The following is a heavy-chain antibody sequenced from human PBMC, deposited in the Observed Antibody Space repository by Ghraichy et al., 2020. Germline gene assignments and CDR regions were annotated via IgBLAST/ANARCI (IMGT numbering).Heavy chain of an antibody. CDR2: INPNSGGT. CDR3: ARQIMEAQGAFDI. D-gene: IGHD3-16*01. V-gene: IGHV1-2*04. CDR1: GYTFTGYY. J-gene: IGHJ3*02. Sequence: ASVKVSCKASGYTFTGYYMHWVRQAPGQGLEWMGWINPNSGGTNYAQKFQGWVTMTRDTSISTAYMELSRLRSDDTAVYYCARQIMEAQGAFDIWGQGTMVTVSS.